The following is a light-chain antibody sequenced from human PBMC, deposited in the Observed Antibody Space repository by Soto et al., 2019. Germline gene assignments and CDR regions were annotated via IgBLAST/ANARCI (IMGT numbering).Light chain of an antibody. CDR3: QQYNTWPQT. Sequence: EIVMTQSPATQSVSPGERATLSCRASQSISSNLAWYQQKPGQAPRLLIYGASTRATGIPARFSGSGSGTEFTLTISSLQSEDLAVYYCQQYNTWPQTFGQGTKVEIK. CDR2: GAS. V-gene: IGKV3-15*01. CDR1: QSISSN. J-gene: IGKJ1*01.